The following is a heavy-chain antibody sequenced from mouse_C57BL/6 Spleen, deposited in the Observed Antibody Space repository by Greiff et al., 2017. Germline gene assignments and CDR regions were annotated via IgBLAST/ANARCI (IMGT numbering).Heavy chain of an antibody. CDR2: IYPGGGYT. D-gene: IGHD4-1*01. V-gene: IGHV1-63*01. CDR1: GYTFTNYW. Sequence: QVQLQESGAELVRPGTSVKMSCKASGYTFTNYWIGWAKQRPGHGLEWIGDIYPGGGYTNYNEKFKGKATLTADKSSSTAYMQFSSLTSEDSAIYYCARVTGRGYFDYWGQGTTLTVSS. CDR3: ARVTGRGYFDY. J-gene: IGHJ2*01.